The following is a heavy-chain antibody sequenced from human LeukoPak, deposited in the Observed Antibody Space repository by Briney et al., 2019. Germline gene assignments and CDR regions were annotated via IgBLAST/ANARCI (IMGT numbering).Heavy chain of an antibody. CDR1: GFTFSNYW. CDR2: INPDGSQT. V-gene: IGHV3-74*01. J-gene: IGHJ4*02. Sequence: GGSLRLSCAASGFTFSNYWMHWIRQVPGKGLVWVSHINPDGSQTNYADSVTGRFTISRDNAKNTLYLQMNSLRAEDTAVYYCARDPVRRDSYWGQGTLVTVSS. CDR3: ARDPVRRDSY.